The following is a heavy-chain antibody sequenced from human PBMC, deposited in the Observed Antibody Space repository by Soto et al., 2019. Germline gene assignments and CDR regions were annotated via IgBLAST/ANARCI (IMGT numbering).Heavy chain of an antibody. Sequence: SETLSLTCTVSGGSISSSNYYWGWIRQPPGKGLEWIGSLIYTGSTYYNPSLKSRVTISLDTSNNQFSLKLTSVTAADTAVYYCARHAERGRGLNWFDPWGQGTLVTVSS. D-gene: IGHD1-26*01. J-gene: IGHJ5*02. V-gene: IGHV4-39*01. CDR2: LIYTGST. CDR3: ARHAERGRGLNWFDP. CDR1: GGSISSSNYY.